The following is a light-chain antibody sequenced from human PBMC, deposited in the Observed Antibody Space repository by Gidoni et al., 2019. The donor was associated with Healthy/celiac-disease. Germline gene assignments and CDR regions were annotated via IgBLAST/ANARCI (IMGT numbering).Light chain of an antibody. CDR1: SSNIGSNT. J-gene: IGLJ2*01. CDR3: AAWDDSLNGVV. V-gene: IGLV1-44*01. CDR2: SNN. Sequence: SVLTQPPPASGTPGQRVTISCSGRSSNIGSNTVNWYQHLPGTAPKLLIYSNNQRPSGVPDRFSGSKSGTSASLAISGLQSEDEADYYCAAWDDSLNGVVFGGGTKLTVL.